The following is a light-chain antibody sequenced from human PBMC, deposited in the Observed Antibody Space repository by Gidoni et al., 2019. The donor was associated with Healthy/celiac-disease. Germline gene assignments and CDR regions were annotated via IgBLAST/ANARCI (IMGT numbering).Light chain of an antibody. CDR3: QQYVNLPLA. J-gene: IGKJ4*01. CDR1: QEISTY. Sequence: DIQMTQSTSSLSASVGDRVTITCQASQEISTYLNWYQQKPGKAPKLLIYDASNLETGVPSRFSGSGSGTDFTFTISSLQPEDIATYYCQQYVNLPLAFGGGTKVEIK. CDR2: DAS. V-gene: IGKV1-33*01.